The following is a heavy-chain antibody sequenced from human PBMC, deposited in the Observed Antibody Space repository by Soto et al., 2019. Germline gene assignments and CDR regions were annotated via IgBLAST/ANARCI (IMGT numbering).Heavy chain of an antibody. CDR3: ATGGAHRTSGSDNYYYYYYGMDV. V-gene: IGHV1-24*01. D-gene: IGHD1-26*01. Sequence: GASVKVSCRVSGYTLTELSMHWVRQAPGKGLEWMGGFDPEDGETIYAQKFQGRVTMTEDTSTDTAYMQLSSLRSEDTAVCYCATGGAHRTSGSDNYYYYYYGMDVWGQGTTVTVSS. CDR1: GYTLTELS. CDR2: FDPEDGET. J-gene: IGHJ6*02.